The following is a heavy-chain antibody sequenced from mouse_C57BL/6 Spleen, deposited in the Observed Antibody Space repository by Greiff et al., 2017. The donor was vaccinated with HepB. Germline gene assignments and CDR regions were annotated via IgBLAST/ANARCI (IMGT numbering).Heavy chain of an antibody. CDR1: GFNIKDDY. J-gene: IGHJ2*01. CDR3: TTLKYFDY. V-gene: IGHV14-4*01. Sequence: EVQLQQSGAELVRPGASVKLSCTASGFNIKDDYMHWVKQRPEQGLEWIGWIDPENGDTEYASKFQGKATITADTSSNTAYLQLSSLTSEDTAVYYCTTLKYFDYWGQGTTHTVSS. CDR2: IDPENGDT.